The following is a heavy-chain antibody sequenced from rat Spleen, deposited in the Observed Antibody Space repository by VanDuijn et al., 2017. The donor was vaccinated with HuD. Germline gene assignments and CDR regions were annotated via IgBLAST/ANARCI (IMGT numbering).Heavy chain of an antibody. CDR3: TRYRTDDGTYYPFDY. Sequence: QVQLKESGPGLVQPSQTLSLTCTVSGFSLTSYHVSWVRQPPGKGLEWMGRMRYNGDTSYNSALKSRLSISRDTSKNKVFLKMNSLQTDDTGTYYCTRYRTDDGTYYPFDYWGQGVMVTVSS. CDR1: GFSLTSYH. D-gene: IGHD1-12*02. CDR2: MRYNGDT. V-gene: IGHV2-63*01. J-gene: IGHJ2*01.